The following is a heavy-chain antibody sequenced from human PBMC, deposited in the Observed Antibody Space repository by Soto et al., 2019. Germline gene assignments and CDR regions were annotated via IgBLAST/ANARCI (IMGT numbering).Heavy chain of an antibody. J-gene: IGHJ3*02. CDR3: SRGKIIYDYGGNGDAFDI. Sequence: QVQLVQSGAEVKKPGASVKVSCKASGYTFTSYYMHWVRQAPGQGLEWMGIINPSGGSTSYAQKFQGRVTTTRDTAKSTGYMELSCLRSEDTAVYYCSRGKIIYDYGGNGDAFDIWGQGTMVTVSS. CDR1: GYTFTSYY. D-gene: IGHD4-17*01. CDR2: INPSGGST. V-gene: IGHV1-46*01.